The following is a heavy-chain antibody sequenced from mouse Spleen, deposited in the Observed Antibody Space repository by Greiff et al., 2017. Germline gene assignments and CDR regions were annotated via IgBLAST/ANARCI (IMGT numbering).Heavy chain of an antibody. CDR3: ARTGTGYFDV. CDR2: ISSGSSTI. V-gene: IGHV5-17*01. Sequence: EVKLVESGGGLVKPGGSLKLSCAASGFTFSDYGMHWVRQAPEKGLEWVAYISSGSSTIYYADTVKGRFNISRDNAKNTLFLQMTSLRSEDTAMYYCARTGTGYFDVWGTGTTVTVSS. CDR1: GFTFSDYG. D-gene: IGHD4-1*01. J-gene: IGHJ1*03.